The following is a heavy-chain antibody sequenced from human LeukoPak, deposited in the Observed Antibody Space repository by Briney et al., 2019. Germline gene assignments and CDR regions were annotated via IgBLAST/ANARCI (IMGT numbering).Heavy chain of an antibody. CDR2: FDPEDGET. J-gene: IGHJ4*02. V-gene: IGHV1-24*01. Sequence: ASVKVSCKVSGYTLTELSMHWVRQAPGKGLEWTGGFDPEDGETIYAQKFQGRVTMTEDTSTDTAYMELSSLRSEDTAVYYCATLNYDILTGYDYFDYWGQGTLVTVSS. CDR1: GYTLTELS. CDR3: ATLNYDILTGYDYFDY. D-gene: IGHD3-9*01.